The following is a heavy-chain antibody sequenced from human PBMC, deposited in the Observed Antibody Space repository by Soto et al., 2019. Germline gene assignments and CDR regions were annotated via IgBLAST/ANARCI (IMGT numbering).Heavy chain of an antibody. V-gene: IGHV1-58*01. CDR1: GFTFTSSS. CDR3: AAGYNWNSHFDY. D-gene: IGHD1-7*01. J-gene: IGHJ4*02. CDR2: IVVGSGNT. Sequence: ASVKVSCKASGFTFTSSSVQWVRQARGQRLEWIGWIVVGSGNTNYAQKFQERVTITRDMSTSTAYMELSSLRSEDTAVYYCAAGYNWNSHFDYWGQGTLVNVSS.